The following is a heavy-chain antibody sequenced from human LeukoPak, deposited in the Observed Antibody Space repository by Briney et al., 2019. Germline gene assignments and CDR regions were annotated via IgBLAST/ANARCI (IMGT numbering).Heavy chain of an antibody. J-gene: IGHJ3*02. CDR1: GYIFTTYG. D-gene: IGHD1-26*01. Sequence: ASVKVSCKASGYIFTTYGIRWVRQAPGQGLEWMGWISGYNDDTNYAQKLQGRVTMTTDTSTSTAYMELRSLTSDDTAVYYCARDHGFSGGSYFDTFDIWGRGTMVTVSS. V-gene: IGHV1-18*01. CDR2: ISGYNDDT. CDR3: ARDHGFSGGSYFDTFDI.